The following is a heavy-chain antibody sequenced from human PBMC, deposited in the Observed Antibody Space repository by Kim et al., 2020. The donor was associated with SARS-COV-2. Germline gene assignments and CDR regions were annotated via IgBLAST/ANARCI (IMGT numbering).Heavy chain of an antibody. CDR2: ISGSGGST. CDR1: GFTFSSYA. CDR3: AKAKAYLGYCSGGSCLHFDY. V-gene: IGHV3-23*01. J-gene: IGHJ4*02. D-gene: IGHD2-15*01. Sequence: GGSLRLSCAASGFTFSSYAMSWVRQAPGKGLEWVSKISGSGGSTYYADSVKGRFTISRDNSKNTLYLQMNSLRAEDTAVYYCAKAKAYLGYCSGGSCLHFDYWGQGTLVTVSS.